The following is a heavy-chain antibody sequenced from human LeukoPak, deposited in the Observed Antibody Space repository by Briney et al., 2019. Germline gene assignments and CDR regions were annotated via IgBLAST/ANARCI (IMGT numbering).Heavy chain of an antibody. CDR1: GFTFSASG. D-gene: IGHD6-19*01. Sequence: GGSLRLSCAASGFTFSASGMNWVRQAPGKGLEWVSAISYSSSHIYYADSVKGRFTISRDNAENSLYLQMNTLRAEDTAVYYCARLGIIAVAGPYFDYWGQGTLVTVSS. J-gene: IGHJ4*02. V-gene: IGHV3-21*01. CDR2: ISYSSSHI. CDR3: ARLGIIAVAGPYFDY.